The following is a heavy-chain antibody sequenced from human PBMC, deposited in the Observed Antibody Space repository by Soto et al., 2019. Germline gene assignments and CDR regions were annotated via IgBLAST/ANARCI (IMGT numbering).Heavy chain of an antibody. J-gene: IGHJ6*02. CDR2: ISAYDGYT. CDR3: ARGGYYDSSGSRNYHYYGMDV. D-gene: IGHD6-19*01. CDR1: GYTFTSYG. V-gene: IGHV1-18*01. Sequence: ASVKVSCKASGYTFTSYGISWVRQAPGQGLEWLGWISAYDGYTNYAQILQGRVSMTTDTSTKTAYMELRSLRSDDTGVYYCARGGYYDSSGSRNYHYYGMDVWGQGTTVTVS.